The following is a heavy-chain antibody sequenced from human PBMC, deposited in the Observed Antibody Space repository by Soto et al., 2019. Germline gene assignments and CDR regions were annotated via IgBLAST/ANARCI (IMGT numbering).Heavy chain of an antibody. CDR2: ISSSSSTI. V-gene: IGHV3-48*02. CDR1: GFTFSSSS. Sequence: GGSLGISCAASGFTFSSSSMNWVRQAPGKGLEWVSYISSSSSTIYYADSVKGRFTISRDNAKNSLYLQMNSLRDEDTAVYYCAREVGGNIVLMAYYYGMDVWGQGTTVTVSS. D-gene: IGHD2-8*01. J-gene: IGHJ6*02. CDR3: AREVGGNIVLMAYYYGMDV.